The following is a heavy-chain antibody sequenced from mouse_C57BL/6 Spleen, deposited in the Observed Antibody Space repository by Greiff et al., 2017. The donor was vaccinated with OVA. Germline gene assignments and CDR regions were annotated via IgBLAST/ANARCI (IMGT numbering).Heavy chain of an antibody. J-gene: IGHJ2*01. V-gene: IGHV1-80*01. CDR1: GYAFSSYW. D-gene: IGHD2-4*01. CDR3: ARSGYDYDGRDFDY. Sequence: VQLQQSGAELVKPGASVKISCKASGYAFSSYWMNWVKQRPGKGLEWIGQIYPGDGDTNYNGKFKGKATLTADKSSSTAYMQLSSLTSEDSAVYFCARSGYDYDGRDFDYWGQGTTLTVSS. CDR2: IYPGDGDT.